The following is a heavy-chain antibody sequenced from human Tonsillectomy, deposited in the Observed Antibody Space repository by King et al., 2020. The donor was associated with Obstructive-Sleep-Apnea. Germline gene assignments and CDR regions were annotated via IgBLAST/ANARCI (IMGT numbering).Heavy chain of an antibody. CDR3: ARDSGSYNLDY. D-gene: IGHD1-26*01. V-gene: IGHV1-18*04. CDR2: ISAYNGNT. CDR1: GYTFTTYV. J-gene: IGHJ4*02. Sequence: QLVQSGAEVKKPGASVKVSCKASGYTFTTYVINWVRQAPGQGLEWMGWISAYNGNTNYAQKVQGRVTMTTDTYTSTTYMELRSLRSDDTAVYYCARDSGSYNLDYWGQGTLVTVSS.